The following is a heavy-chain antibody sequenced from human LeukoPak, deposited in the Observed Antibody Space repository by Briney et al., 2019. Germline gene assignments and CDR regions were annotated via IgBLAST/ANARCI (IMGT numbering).Heavy chain of an antibody. CDR1: GFTFSSYG. D-gene: IGHD3-22*01. V-gene: IGHV3-33*01. CDR2: IWYDGSNK. Sequence: GGSLRLSCAASGFTFSSYGMHWVRQAPGKGLEWVAVIWYDGSNKYYADSVKGRFTISRDNSKNTLYLQMNSLRAEDTAVYYCAREYSYYDSSGYYYFDYWGQGTLVTVSS. CDR3: AREYSYYDSSGYYYFDY. J-gene: IGHJ4*02.